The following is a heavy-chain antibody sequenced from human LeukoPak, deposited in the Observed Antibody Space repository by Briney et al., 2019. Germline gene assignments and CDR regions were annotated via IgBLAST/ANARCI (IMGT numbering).Heavy chain of an antibody. Sequence: PGGSLRLSCAASGFTFDTYTMSWVRQAPGKGLEWVSVVSGNGGSTNYADSVKGRFTISRDNPKNTLYMQMNSLRAEDTAVYYCVKQDISGYYSFDNWGQGTPVTVSS. CDR2: VSGNGGST. V-gene: IGHV3-23*01. D-gene: IGHD3-22*01. CDR3: VKQDISGYYSFDN. J-gene: IGHJ4*02. CDR1: GFTFDTYT.